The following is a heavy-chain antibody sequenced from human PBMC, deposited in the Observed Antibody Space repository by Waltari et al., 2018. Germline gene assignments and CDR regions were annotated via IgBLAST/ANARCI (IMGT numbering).Heavy chain of an antibody. Sequence: QVQLVQSGAEVKKPGASVKVSCKASGYTFTGYYMHWVRQAPGQGLEWMGRINPNRGGTNYAQKFQGRVTMTRETSISTAYMELSRLRSDDTAVYYCAKGGDCNGGSCNFDYWGQETVVTVSS. CDR2: INPNRGGT. D-gene: IGHD2-15*01. J-gene: IGHJ4*02. CDR1: GYTFTGYY. CDR3: AKGGDCNGGSCNFDY. V-gene: IGHV1-2*02.